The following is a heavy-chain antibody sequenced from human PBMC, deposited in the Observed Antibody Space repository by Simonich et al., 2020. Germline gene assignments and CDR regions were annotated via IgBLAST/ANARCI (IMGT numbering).Heavy chain of an antibody. CDR3: ARDPVVPAAIRNAFDI. D-gene: IGHD2-2*01. V-gene: IGHV1-2*02. J-gene: IGHJ3*02. CDR1: GYTFTGYY. Sequence: QVQLVQSGAEVKKPGASVKVSCKASGYTFTGYYMHWVRQAPGQGREWREGNNPNSGGTNYAQKVQGRVTMTRDTSISTAYMELSRLRSDDTAVYYCARDPVVPAAIRNAFDIWGQGTMVTVSS. CDR2: NNPNSGGT.